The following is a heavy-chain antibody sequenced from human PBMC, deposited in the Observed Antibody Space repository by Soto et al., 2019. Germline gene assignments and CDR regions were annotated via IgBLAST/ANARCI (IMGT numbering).Heavy chain of an antibody. CDR3: ARDRSIRTTATHYYYGMDV. J-gene: IGHJ6*02. D-gene: IGHD4-17*01. CDR1: GGSISSGGYY. CDR2: IYYSGST. V-gene: IGHV4-31*03. Sequence: PSETLSLTCTVSGGSISSGGYYWSWIRQHPGKGLEWIGYIYYSGSTYYNLSLKSRVTISVDTSKNQFSLKLSSVTAADTAVYYCARDRSIRTTATHYYYGMDVWGQGTTVTVSS.